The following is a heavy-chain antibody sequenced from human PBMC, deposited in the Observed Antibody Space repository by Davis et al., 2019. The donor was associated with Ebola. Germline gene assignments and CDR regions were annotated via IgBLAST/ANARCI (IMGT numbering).Heavy chain of an antibody. Sequence: MPSKTLSLTCTVSGGSISSSSYYWGWIRQPPGKGLEWIGSIYYSGSTYYNPSLKSRVTISVDTSKNQFSLKLSSVTAADTAVYYCASSSGYYSPHFDYWGQGTLVTVSS. D-gene: IGHD3-22*01. CDR3: ASSSGYYSPHFDY. CDR1: GGSISSSSYY. CDR2: IYYSGST. V-gene: IGHV4-39*07. J-gene: IGHJ4*02.